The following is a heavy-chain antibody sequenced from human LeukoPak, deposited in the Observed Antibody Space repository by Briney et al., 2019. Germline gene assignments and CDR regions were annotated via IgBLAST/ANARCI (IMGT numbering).Heavy chain of an antibody. V-gene: IGHV4-59*01. CDR2: IYYSGST. Sequence: PSETLSLTCTVSGGSISTYYWSWIRQPPGKGLEWIGYIYYSGSTNYSPSLQSRVTISVDTSRNLFSLRLSSVTAADTAMYYCARSGTKTNGFDYWGQGTLVTVSS. CDR3: ARSGTKTNGFDY. CDR1: GGSISTYY. D-gene: IGHD2-8*01. J-gene: IGHJ4*02.